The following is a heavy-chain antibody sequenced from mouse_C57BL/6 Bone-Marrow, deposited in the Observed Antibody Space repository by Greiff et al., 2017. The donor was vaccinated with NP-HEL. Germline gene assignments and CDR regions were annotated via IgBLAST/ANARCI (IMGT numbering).Heavy chain of an antibody. J-gene: IGHJ3*01. CDR2: IYPGSGST. D-gene: IGHD1-1*01. CDR1: GYTFTSYW. Sequence: VQLQQPGAELVKPGASVKMSCKASGYTFTSYWITWVKQRPGQGLEWIGDIYPGSGSTNYNEKFKSKATLTVDTSSSTAYMQLSSLTSEDSAVYYCATEITTVPAWFAYWGQGTLVTVSA. V-gene: IGHV1-55*01. CDR3: ATEITTVPAWFAY.